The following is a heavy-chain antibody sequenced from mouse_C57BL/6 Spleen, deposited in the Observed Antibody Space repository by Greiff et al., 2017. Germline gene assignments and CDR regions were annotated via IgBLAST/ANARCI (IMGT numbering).Heavy chain of an antibody. Sequence: EVQVVESGGGLVQPKGSLKLSCAASGFTFNTYAMHWVRQAPGKGLEWVARIRSKSSNYTTYYADSVKDRFTISRDDSQIMLYLQRNNLKTEDTAMYYCVRDSNWYFDVWGTGTTVTVSS. J-gene: IGHJ1*03. CDR3: VRDSNWYFDV. CDR1: GFTFNTYA. D-gene: IGHD1-1*01. V-gene: IGHV10-3*01. CDR2: IRSKSSNYTT.